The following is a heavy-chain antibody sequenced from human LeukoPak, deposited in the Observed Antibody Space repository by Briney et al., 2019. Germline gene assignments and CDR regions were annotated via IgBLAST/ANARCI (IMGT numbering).Heavy chain of an antibody. CDR3: ARDRHYDFWSGQIDY. CDR1: GFTFSSYA. V-gene: IGHV3-30*04. CDR2: ISYDGSNK. Sequence: PGGSLRLSCAASGFTFSSYAMHWVRQAPGKGLEWVAVISYDGSNKYYADSVKGRFTISRDNSKNTLYLQMNSLRAEDTAVYYCARDRHYDFWSGQIDYWGQGTLVTVSS. D-gene: IGHD3-3*01. J-gene: IGHJ4*02.